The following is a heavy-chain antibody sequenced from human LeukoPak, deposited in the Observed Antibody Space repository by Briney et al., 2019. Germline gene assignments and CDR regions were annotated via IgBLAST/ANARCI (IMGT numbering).Heavy chain of an antibody. V-gene: IGHV3-9*01. J-gene: IGHJ4*02. CDR3: AKGHGYYYDSSGYYLADY. Sequence: GGSLRLSCAASGFTFSSYAMHWVRQAPGKGLEWVSGISWNSGSIGYADSVKGRFTISRDNAKNSLYLQMNSLRAGDTALYYCAKGHGYYYDSSGYYLADYWGQGTLVTVSS. D-gene: IGHD3-22*01. CDR1: GFTFSSYA. CDR2: ISWNSGSI.